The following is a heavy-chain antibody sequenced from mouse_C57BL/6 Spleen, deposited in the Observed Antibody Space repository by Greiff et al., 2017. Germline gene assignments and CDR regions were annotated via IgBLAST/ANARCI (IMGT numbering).Heavy chain of an antibody. D-gene: IGHD1-1*01. CDR2: IYPGDGDT. V-gene: IGHV1-80*01. J-gene: IGHJ3*01. CDR1: GYAFSSYW. CDR3: AKGYYGSRGVFAY. Sequence: VQLVESGAELVKPGASVKISCKASGYAFSSYWMNWVKQRPGKGLEWIGQIYPGDGDTNYNGKFKGKATLTADKSSSTAYMQLSSLTSEDSAVYFCAKGYYGSRGVFAYWGQGTLVTVSA.